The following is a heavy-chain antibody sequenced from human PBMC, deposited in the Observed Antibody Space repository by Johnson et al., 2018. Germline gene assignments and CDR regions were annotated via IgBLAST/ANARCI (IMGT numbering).Heavy chain of an antibody. D-gene: IGHD3-3*01. Sequence: VQLQESGGGLVQPGGSLRLSCAASGFTFSSYWMHWVRQAPGKGLVWVSRINSDGSSTSYADSVKGRFTIPRDNAKNPLYLQMNSLRAEDTAVYYLARVKDFGSGYLADAFDIWGQGTMVTVSS. J-gene: IGHJ3*02. CDR3: ARVKDFGSGYLADAFDI. V-gene: IGHV3-74*01. CDR1: GFTFSSYW. CDR2: INSDGSST.